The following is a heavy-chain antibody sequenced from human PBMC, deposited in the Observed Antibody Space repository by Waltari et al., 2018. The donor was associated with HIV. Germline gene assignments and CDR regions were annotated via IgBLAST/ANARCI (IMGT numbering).Heavy chain of an antibody. D-gene: IGHD2-2*02. CDR3: ARHRPMVLPAAIMGAAFDI. CDR2: IYSSGST. CDR1: GASVSKSSPY. Sequence: QLQLQESGPGLVTPSETLSLTCTVSGASVSKSSPYWGWIRQPPGKGMEWIGSIYSSGSTYYNPPVKSRVTISVDTSKNKFSLKLTSVTAADTAVYYCARHRPMVLPAAIMGAAFDIWGQGTMVTVSS. J-gene: IGHJ3*02. V-gene: IGHV4-39*01.